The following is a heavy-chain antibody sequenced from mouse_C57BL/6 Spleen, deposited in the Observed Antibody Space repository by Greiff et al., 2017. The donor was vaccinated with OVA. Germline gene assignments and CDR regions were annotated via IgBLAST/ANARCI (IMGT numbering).Heavy chain of an antibody. J-gene: IGHJ2*01. CDR2: INPNNGGT. V-gene: IGHV1-26*01. CDR1: GYTFTDYY. CDR3: AREGHYYGSSLPY. Sequence: VQLQQSGPELVKPGASVKISCKASGYTFTDYYMNWVKQSHGKSLEWIGDINPNNGGTSYNQKFKGKATLTVDKSSSTAYMELRSLASEDSAVYYCAREGHYYGSSLPYWGQGTTLTVSS. D-gene: IGHD1-1*01.